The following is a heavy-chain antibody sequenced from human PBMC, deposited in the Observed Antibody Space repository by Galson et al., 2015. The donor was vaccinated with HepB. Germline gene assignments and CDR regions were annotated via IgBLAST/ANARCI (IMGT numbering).Heavy chain of an antibody. Sequence: QSGAVVKKPGESLKISCKGSGYSFTSWWIGWWRQMPGKGLGWMGIIYPSDSETRYNPSFQGQVTISADKSTNTAYLEWISLKASDTAVYYCASAFSLSSSWFDPWGQGTRVTVSS. CDR1: GYSFTSWW. CDR2: IYPSDSET. D-gene: IGHD6-6*01. CDR3: ASAFSLSSSWFDP. V-gene: IGHV5-51*01. J-gene: IGHJ5*02.